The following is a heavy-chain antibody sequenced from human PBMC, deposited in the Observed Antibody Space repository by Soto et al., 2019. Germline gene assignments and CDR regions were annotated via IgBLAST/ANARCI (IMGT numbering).Heavy chain of an antibody. V-gene: IGHV3-48*02. CDR1: GFIFSNYH. CDR3: ARGNGYFLDY. D-gene: IGHD1-1*01. Sequence: EVQLVVESGGGLVQPGGSLRLSCAASGFIFSNYHMNWVRQAPGKGLEWVSYISSSGSTIYQADSVKGRFTISRDNAKNSLYLQMNSLRDEDTAVYYCARGNGYFLDYWGQGTPVTVSS. CDR2: ISSSGSTI. J-gene: IGHJ4*02.